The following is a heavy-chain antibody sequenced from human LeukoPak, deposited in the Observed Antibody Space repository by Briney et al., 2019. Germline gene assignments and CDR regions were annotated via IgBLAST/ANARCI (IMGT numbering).Heavy chain of an antibody. Sequence: SQTLSLTCAISGDSVSSNRAACNWIRQSPSRGLEWLGRTYYRSKWYNDYAVSVKSRITINPDTSKNQFSLQLNSVTPEDTAVYYCARGNYDYVWGSYRYSYYGMDVWGQGTTVTVSS. J-gene: IGHJ6*02. V-gene: IGHV6-1*01. CDR2: TYYRSKWYN. CDR3: ARGNYDYVWGSYRYSYYGMDV. CDR1: GDSVSSNRAA. D-gene: IGHD3-16*02.